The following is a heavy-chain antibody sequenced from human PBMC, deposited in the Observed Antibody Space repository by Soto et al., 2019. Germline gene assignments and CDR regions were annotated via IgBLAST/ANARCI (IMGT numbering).Heavy chain of an antibody. J-gene: IGHJ6*03. CDR2: ISAYNGNT. D-gene: IGHD3-10*01. CDR3: ARVTIVRGEVLVMDV. CDR1: GDTLTSYA. V-gene: IGHV1-18*01. Sequence: GTSVEVTWKDSGDTLTSYAISWVRQATGQGLEWMGWISAYNGNTNYAQKLQGRVTMTTDTSTSTAYMELRSLRSDDTAVYYFARVTIVRGEVLVMDVWGKGTTVTVSS.